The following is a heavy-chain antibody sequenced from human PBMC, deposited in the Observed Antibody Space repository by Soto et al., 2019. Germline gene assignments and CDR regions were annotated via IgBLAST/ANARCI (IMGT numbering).Heavy chain of an antibody. CDR1: GFTFDDYT. D-gene: IGHD2-15*01. J-gene: IGHJ4*02. Sequence: GGSLRLSCAASGFTFDDYTMHWVRQAPGKGLEWVSLISWDGADTFYAGSVKGRFTISRDNTKSSLYLQLNSLVTEDTAVYYCAKESGGTFSFDHWGQGVLVTVS. CDR3: AKESGGTFSFDH. CDR2: ISWDGADT. V-gene: IGHV3-43*01.